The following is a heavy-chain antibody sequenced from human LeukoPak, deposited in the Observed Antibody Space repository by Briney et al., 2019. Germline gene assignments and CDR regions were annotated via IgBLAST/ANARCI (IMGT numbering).Heavy chain of an antibody. V-gene: IGHV4-34*01. Sequence: PSETLSLTCAVYGGSFSGYYWSWIRQPPGKGLEWIGEINHSGSTNYNPSLKSRVTISVDTSKNQFSLKLSSVTAADTAVYYCARGRDSSGYYYSKDALDIWGQGTMVTVSS. CDR2: INHSGST. J-gene: IGHJ3*02. CDR3: ARGRDSSGYYYSKDALDI. D-gene: IGHD3-22*01. CDR1: GGSFSGYY.